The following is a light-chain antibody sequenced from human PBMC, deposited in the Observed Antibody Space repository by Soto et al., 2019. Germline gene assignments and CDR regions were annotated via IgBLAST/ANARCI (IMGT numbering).Light chain of an antibody. V-gene: IGKV1-5*01. CDR3: QQYNSYSPVLT. Sequence: DIQMTQSPSTLSASVGDRVTITCRASQSISSWLAWYQQKPGKASKLLIYDASSLESGVPSRFSGSGSGTEFTLTISSLQPDDFATYYCQQYNSYSPVLTFGGGTKV. CDR2: DAS. J-gene: IGKJ4*01. CDR1: QSISSW.